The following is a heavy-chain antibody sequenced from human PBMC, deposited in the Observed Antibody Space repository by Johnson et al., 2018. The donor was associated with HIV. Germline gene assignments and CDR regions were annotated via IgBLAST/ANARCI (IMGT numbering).Heavy chain of an antibody. V-gene: IGHV3-20*04. CDR1: GFTFDDYG. J-gene: IGHJ3*02. D-gene: IGHD1-26*01. CDR3: AKDGAVDAFDI. Sequence: VQLVESGGGLVKPGGSLRLSCAASGFTFDDYGMSWVRQGPGKGLEWVSGINWNGGGTGYADSVKGRFTISRDNAKNSLYLQMNSLRTEDTALYYCAKDGAVDAFDIWGQGTMVTVSS. CDR2: INWNGGGT.